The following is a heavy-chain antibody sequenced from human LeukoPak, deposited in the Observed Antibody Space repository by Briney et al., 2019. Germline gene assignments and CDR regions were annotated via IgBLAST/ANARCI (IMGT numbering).Heavy chain of an antibody. CDR3: ARQVTIFGVVRGAFDI. D-gene: IGHD3-3*01. CDR1: GGSISSYY. J-gene: IGHJ3*02. V-gene: IGHV4-4*07. CDR2: IYTSGST. Sequence: SETLSLTCTVSGGSISSYYWSWIRQPAGKGLEWIGRIYTSGSTNYNPSLKSRVTISVDTSKNQFSLKLSSVTAADTAVYYCARQVTIFGVVRGAFDIWGQGTMVTVSS.